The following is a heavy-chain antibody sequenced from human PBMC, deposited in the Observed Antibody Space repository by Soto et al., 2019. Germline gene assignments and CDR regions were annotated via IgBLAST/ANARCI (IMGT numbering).Heavy chain of an antibody. V-gene: IGHV1-69*09. Sequence: QVQLVQSGAEVKKPESSVKVSCKTSGGTFVRHVISWVRQAPGQGPEWMGKINPLSGIPNYAQKFQDRVTFTADTDSSTAYMELSSLRSDDTAVYYCATPPCAATWCSPSHNLDHWGQGTLVTVSS. CDR3: ATPPCAATWCSPSHNLDH. J-gene: IGHJ4*02. D-gene: IGHD2-8*02. CDR1: GGTFVRHV. CDR2: INPLSGIP.